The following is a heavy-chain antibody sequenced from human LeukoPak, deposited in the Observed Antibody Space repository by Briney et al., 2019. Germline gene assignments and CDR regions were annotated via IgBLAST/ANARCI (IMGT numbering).Heavy chain of an antibody. CDR1: GFTFSSYS. V-gene: IGHV3-21*01. CDR3: ARVSSKAQQLVLDY. D-gene: IGHD6-13*01. CDR2: ISSSSSYI. J-gene: IGHJ4*02. Sequence: KPGGSLRLSCAASGFTFSSYSMNWVRQAPGKGLEWVSSISSSSSYIYYADSVKGRFTISRDNAKNSLYLQMNSLRAEDTAVYYCARVSSKAQQLVLDYWGQGTLVTVSS.